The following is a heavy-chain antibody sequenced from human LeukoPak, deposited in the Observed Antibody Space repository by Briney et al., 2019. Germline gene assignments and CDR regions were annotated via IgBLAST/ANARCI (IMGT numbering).Heavy chain of an antibody. CDR2: ISYGGSDK. J-gene: IGHJ4*02. Sequence: GGSLRLSCAASGFTFSSYAMHWVRQAPGKGLECVAVISYGGSDKYYADSVKGRFTISRDNSKNTLYLQMNSLRAEDTAVYYCARDLQYASSGYWGQGTLVTVSS. CDR3: ARDLQYASSGY. V-gene: IGHV3-30-3*01. D-gene: IGHD5-24*01. CDR1: GFTFSSYA.